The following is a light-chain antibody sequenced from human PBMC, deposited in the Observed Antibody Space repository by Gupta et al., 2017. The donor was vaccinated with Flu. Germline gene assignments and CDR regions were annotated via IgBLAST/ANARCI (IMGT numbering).Light chain of an antibody. CDR1: KVGDKY. CDR3: QAWDSATVI. J-gene: IGLJ2*01. V-gene: IGLV3-1*01. Sequence: STGQTASITCSGDKVGDKYACWYQQKPGQSPVLVIYKDSKRSAGIPERFSGSNSGNTATLTISGTQTMDEDDYYCQAWDSATVIFGGGTKLTVL. CDR2: KDS.